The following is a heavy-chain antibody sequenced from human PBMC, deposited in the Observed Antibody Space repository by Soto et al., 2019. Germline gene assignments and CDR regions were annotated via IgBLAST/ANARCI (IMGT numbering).Heavy chain of an antibody. Sequence: GASVKVSCKASGGTFSSYTISWVRQAPGQGLEWMGRIIPILGIANYAQKFQGRVTITADKSTSTAYMELSSLRSEDTAVYYCARQTQKGGDEMRDAFDIWGQGTMVTVSS. J-gene: IGHJ3*02. CDR3: ARQTQKGGDEMRDAFDI. CDR1: GGTFSSYT. V-gene: IGHV1-69*02. CDR2: IIPILGIA.